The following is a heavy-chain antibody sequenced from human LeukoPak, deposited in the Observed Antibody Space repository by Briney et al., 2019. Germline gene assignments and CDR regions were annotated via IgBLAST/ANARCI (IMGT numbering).Heavy chain of an antibody. V-gene: IGHV4-59*12. J-gene: IGHJ3*02. CDR2: IYYSGST. Sequence: PSETLSLTCTVSGGSISSYYWSWIRQPPGKGLEWIGYIYYSGSTNYNPSLKSRVTISVDTAKNQFSLKLSSVTAADTAVYYCARGDWGDHAFDIWGQGTMVTVSS. D-gene: IGHD7-27*01. CDR3: ARGDWGDHAFDI. CDR1: GGSISSYY.